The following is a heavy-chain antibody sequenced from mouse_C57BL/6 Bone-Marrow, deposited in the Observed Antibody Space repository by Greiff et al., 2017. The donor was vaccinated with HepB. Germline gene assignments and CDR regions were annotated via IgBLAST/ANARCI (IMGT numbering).Heavy chain of an antibody. J-gene: IGHJ2*01. CDR1: GYTFTDYY. V-gene: IGHV1-75*01. Sequence: QVQLKQSGPELVKPGASVKISCKASGYTFTDYYINWVKQRPGQGLEWIGWIFPGSGSTYYNEKFKGKATLTVDKSSSTAYMLLSSLTSEDSAVYFCARLDTYYYGSSYFDYWGQGTTLTVSS. CDR2: IFPGSGST. CDR3: ARLDTYYYGSSYFDY. D-gene: IGHD1-1*01.